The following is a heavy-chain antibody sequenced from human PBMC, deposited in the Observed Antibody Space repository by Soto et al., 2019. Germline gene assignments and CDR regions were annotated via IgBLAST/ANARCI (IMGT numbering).Heavy chain of an antibody. Sequence: AQRRSEAASVLTLCSSRRSRDRQDKGKGLGWVSYINNRGRTIYYADSVKGRFTISRDNAKNSLYLQMNSLRAEDTAVYYCARVEYYDSSTYSTYYFDYWGQGALVT. CDR3: ARVEYYDSSTYSTYYFDY. D-gene: IGHD3-22*01. CDR2: INNRGRTI. CDR1: VLTLCSSR. J-gene: IGHJ4*02. V-gene: IGHV3-48*01.